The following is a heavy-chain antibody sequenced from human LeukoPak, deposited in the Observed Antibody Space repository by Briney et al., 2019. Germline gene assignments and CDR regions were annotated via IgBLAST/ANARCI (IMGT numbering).Heavy chain of an antibody. CDR3: AREIRGVATINYYYMDV. CDR2: ISPIFGTA. V-gene: IGHV1-69*01. J-gene: IGHJ6*03. D-gene: IGHD5-12*01. Sequence: ASVKVSCKASGGTFSSYAISWVRQAPGQGLEWMGWISPIFGTANYAQKFQGRVTITADESTSTAYMELSSLRSEDTAVYYCAREIRGVATINYYYMDVWGKGTTVTVSS. CDR1: GGTFSSYA.